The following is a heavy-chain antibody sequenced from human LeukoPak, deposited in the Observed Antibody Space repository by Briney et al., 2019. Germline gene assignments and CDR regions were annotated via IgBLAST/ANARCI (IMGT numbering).Heavy chain of an antibody. CDR2: ISSSETI. J-gene: IGHJ4*02. Sequence: PGGSLRLSCAASGFIFSSYEMNWVRQAPGKGLEWVSYISSSETIYYADSVKGRFTISRDNAKNSLYLQMNSLRAEDTAIYYCARGAYCGGDCYRRPFDYWGQGTLVTVSS. D-gene: IGHD2-21*02. V-gene: IGHV3-48*03. CDR3: ARGAYCGGDCYRRPFDY. CDR1: GFIFSSYE.